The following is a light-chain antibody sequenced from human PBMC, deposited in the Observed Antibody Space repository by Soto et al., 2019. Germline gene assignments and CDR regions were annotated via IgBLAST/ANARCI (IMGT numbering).Light chain of an antibody. CDR2: GAS. Sequence: EIVLTQSPGTLSLSPGERATLSCRASQSVSSSYLAWYQQKPGQAPRLLIYGASSRATGIPDRFSGSGSGKDFTLTISRLEPEDFAVYNGQQYSSSLNTFGQVTIVDI. J-gene: IGKJ1*01. V-gene: IGKV3-20*01. CDR3: QQYSSSLNT. CDR1: QSVSSSY.